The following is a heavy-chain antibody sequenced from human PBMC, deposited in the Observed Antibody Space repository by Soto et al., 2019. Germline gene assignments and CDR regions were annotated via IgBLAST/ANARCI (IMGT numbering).Heavy chain of an antibody. J-gene: IGHJ6*04. V-gene: IGHV1-8*01. Sequence: QVQLVQSGAEVKKPGASVKVSCKASGYTFTSYDINWVRQATGQGLEWMGWVNPNSGNTGYAQRVQGRVTMPRNTSISTAHMELSSLRPEDTAVYYCASVLSRGWHSLGYCGMDVWGKGTTVTVSS. CDR3: ASVLSRGWHSLGYCGMDV. CDR1: GYTFTSYD. CDR2: VNPNSGNT. D-gene: IGHD6-19*01.